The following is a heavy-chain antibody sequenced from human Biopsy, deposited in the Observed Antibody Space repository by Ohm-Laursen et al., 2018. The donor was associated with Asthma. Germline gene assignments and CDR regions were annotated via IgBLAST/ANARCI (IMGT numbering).Heavy chain of an antibody. V-gene: IGHV3-30*18. J-gene: IGHJ4*02. D-gene: IGHD1-26*01. CDR2: ISFDGTNR. CDR3: AKDVFPGWELRRGPDY. CDR1: GITLSSFS. Sequence: SLRLSCAASGITLSSFSMNWVRQAPGKGLDWVAVISFDGTNRNYTDSVKGRFTISRDNSRNMLHLQMNSLRAEDTAVYYCAKDVFPGWELRRGPDYWGQGTLVTVSS.